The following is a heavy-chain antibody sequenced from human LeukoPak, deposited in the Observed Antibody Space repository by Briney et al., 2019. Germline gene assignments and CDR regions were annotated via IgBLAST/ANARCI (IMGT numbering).Heavy chain of an antibody. CDR3: ARVPLHDSSGHYYPH. D-gene: IGHD3-22*01. CDR2: INPNSGGT. Sequence: GASVKVSFKASGYTFTGYYMHWVRQAPGQGLEWMGRINPNSGGTNYAQKFQGRVTMTRDTSISTAYMELSRLRSDDTAVYYCARVPLHDSSGHYYPHWGQGTLVTVSS. J-gene: IGHJ1*01. CDR1: GYTFTGYY. V-gene: IGHV1-2*06.